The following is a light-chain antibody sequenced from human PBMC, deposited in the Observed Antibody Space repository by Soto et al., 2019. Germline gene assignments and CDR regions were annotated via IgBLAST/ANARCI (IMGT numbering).Light chain of an antibody. CDR3: ATWEINMRAFYV. CDR2: DNN. J-gene: IGLJ1*01. V-gene: IGLV1-51*01. CDR1: SSNFGHNY. Sequence: CVRTQPPSVSPTPGRNLAISRSGSSSNFGHNYVSWYQQLPGTAPKLLIYDNNKRPSGIPDRFSGSKSGTSATLGITGLQTGDEADYYSATWEINMRAFYVFGPGTKVTVL.